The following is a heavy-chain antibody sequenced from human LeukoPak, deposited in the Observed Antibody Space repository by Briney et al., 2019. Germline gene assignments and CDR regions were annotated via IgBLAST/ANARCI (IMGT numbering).Heavy chain of an antibody. CDR1: GGSISSSSYY. V-gene: IGHV4-39*07. J-gene: IGHJ5*02. CDR2: IYYSGST. Sequence: PSETLSLTCTVSGGSISSSSYYWGWIRQPPGKGLEWIGSIYYSGSTYYNPSLKSRVTISVDTSKNQFSLKLSSVTAADTAVYYCARDEYCSGGSCSYNWFDPWGQGTLVTVSS. CDR3: ARDEYCSGGSCSYNWFDP. D-gene: IGHD2-15*01.